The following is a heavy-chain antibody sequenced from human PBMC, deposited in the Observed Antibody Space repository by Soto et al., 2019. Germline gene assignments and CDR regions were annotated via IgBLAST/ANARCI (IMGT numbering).Heavy chain of an antibody. CDR3: ARREGDCRGGSCPYYHD. CDR2: VYHSGNT. D-gene: IGHD2-15*01. CDR1: GDSISSYNW. V-gene: IGHV4-4*02. J-gene: IGHJ4*02. Sequence: QVHLQESGPRLVKPSETLSLTCDVSGDSISSYNWWTWVRQTPGKGLEWIGEVYHSGNTNYNPSPKSRVSISVDKSRNRFSLSLTSVTAADTAVYYCARREGDCRGGSCPYYHDWGQGTLVTVSS.